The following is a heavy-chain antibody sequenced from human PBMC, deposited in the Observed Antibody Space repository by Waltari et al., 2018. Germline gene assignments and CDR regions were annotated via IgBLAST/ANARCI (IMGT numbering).Heavy chain of an antibody. CDR3: ARPGEGPSSH. CDR1: VIFVSANY. Sequence: EVQLVESGGGLIKPGGYLRLSCAASVIFVSANYMNWVRQAPGKGPEWVSVIYSAGSTYYADSVKGRFTISRDNTKNTVYLQMNNLKTEDTAVYYCARPGEGPSSHWGQGTLVTVSS. V-gene: IGHV3-53*01. J-gene: IGHJ4*02. D-gene: IGHD4-17*01. CDR2: IYSAGST.